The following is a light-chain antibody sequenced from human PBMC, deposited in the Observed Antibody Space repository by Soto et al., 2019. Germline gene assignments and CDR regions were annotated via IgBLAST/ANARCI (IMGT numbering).Light chain of an antibody. Sequence: SYELAQPPSVSVAPGKTASITCGGNNIGSKSVLWYQQKAGQAPVLVIYYDRYRPSGIPERFSGSNSGNTATLTISRVEAGDEADYYCQVWGSSSDQAVFGGGTQLTVL. J-gene: IGLJ2*01. CDR2: YDR. CDR3: QVWGSSSDQAV. V-gene: IGLV3-21*04. CDR1: NIGSKS.